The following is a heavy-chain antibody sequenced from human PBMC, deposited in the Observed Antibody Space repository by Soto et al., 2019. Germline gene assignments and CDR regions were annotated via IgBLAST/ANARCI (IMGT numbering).Heavy chain of an antibody. V-gene: IGHV4-31*03. Sequence: QVQLQESGPGLVKPSQTLSLTCTVSGDSISSGGYYWSWIRQHPGEGLEWIGYIYYSGSTYYNPSLKSRVTISVDTSKNQFSLWLSSVTAADTAVYYCARARLGSLGYFEYWGQGTLVTVSS. CDR2: IYYSGST. CDR1: GDSISSGGYY. CDR3: ARARLGSLGYFEY. J-gene: IGHJ4*02. D-gene: IGHD3-16*01.